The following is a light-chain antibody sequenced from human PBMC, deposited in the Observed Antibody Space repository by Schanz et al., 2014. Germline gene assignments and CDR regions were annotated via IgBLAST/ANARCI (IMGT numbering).Light chain of an antibody. V-gene: IGKV3-15*01. CDR3: QQRSNWPWT. J-gene: IGKJ1*01. CDR1: QSVSSN. Sequence: EIVMTQSPATLSVSPGERATLSCRASQSVSSNLAWYQQKPGQAPRLLIFGASTRATGIPVRFSGSGSGTEFTLTVSSLQSEDFAVYYCQQRSNWPWTFGQGTKVEIK. CDR2: GAS.